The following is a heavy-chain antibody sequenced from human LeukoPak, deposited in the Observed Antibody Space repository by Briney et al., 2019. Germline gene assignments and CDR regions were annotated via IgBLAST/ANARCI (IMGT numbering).Heavy chain of an antibody. CDR2: IKQDGSEK. CDR3: ARGGVGLLIIPGWEYDNYGLDV. CDR1: GFTFSSYW. J-gene: IGHJ6*02. Sequence: GTSLRLSCAASGFTFSSYWMSWVRQAPGKGLEWVANIKQDGSEKYYVDSVKGRFTISRDNAKNSLYLQMNSLRAEDTAVYYCARGGVGLLIIPGWEYDNYGLDVWGQGTTVTVSS. V-gene: IGHV3-7*01. D-gene: IGHD3/OR15-3a*01.